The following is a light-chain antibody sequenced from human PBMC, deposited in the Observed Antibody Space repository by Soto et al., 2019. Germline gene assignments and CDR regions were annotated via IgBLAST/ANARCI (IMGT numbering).Light chain of an antibody. CDR3: QQYNSYSRT. J-gene: IGKJ1*01. V-gene: IGKV1-13*02. Sequence: AIQLTQSPSSLSASVGDRVTITCRASQGISSALVWYQQGPGKAPKLLIYDASSLESGVPSRFSGSGSGTEFTLTISSLQPDDFATYYCQQYNSYSRTFGQGTKVDI. CDR2: DAS. CDR1: QGISSA.